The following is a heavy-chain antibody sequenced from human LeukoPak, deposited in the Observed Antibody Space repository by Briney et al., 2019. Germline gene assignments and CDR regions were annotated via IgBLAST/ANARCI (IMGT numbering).Heavy chain of an antibody. CDR3: AREPYEFWSGYYNDAFDI. D-gene: IGHD3-3*01. CDR1: GGSISSGDYY. Sequence: SETLSLTCTVSGGSISSGDYYWSWIRQPPGKVLEWIGYIYYSGSTYYNPSLKSRVTISVDTSKNQFSLKLSSVTAADTAVYYCAREPYEFWSGYYNDAFDIWGQGTMVTVSS. CDR2: IYYSGST. J-gene: IGHJ3*02. V-gene: IGHV4-30-4*08.